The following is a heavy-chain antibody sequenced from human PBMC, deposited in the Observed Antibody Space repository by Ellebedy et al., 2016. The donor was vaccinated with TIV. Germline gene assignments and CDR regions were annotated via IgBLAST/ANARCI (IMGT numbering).Heavy chain of an antibody. V-gene: IGHV4-39*01. D-gene: IGHD2-21*02. J-gene: IGHJ4*02. CDR3: ARSWAYCGGDCLYYFDY. CDR1: GGSISSSSYY. Sequence: SETLSLTCTVSGGSISSSSYYWGWIRQPPGKGLEWIGSIYYSGSTYYNPSLKSRVTISVDTSKNQFSLKLSSVTAADTAVYYCARSWAYCGGDCLYYFDYWGQGTLVTVSS. CDR2: IYYSGST.